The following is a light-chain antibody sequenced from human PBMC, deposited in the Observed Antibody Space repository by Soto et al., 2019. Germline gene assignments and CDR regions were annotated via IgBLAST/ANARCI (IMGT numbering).Light chain of an antibody. Sequence: DIVMTQSPDSLAVSLGERATINCKSSQTVLYSSNNQNYLAWYQHKPGQPPKLLIYWASTRASGVPDRFSGSGSGTDFTLTISSLQAEDLAVYYCQQYYSAPLTFGGGTKVEIK. CDR3: QQYYSAPLT. J-gene: IGKJ4*01. CDR1: QTVLYSSNNQNY. CDR2: WAS. V-gene: IGKV4-1*01.